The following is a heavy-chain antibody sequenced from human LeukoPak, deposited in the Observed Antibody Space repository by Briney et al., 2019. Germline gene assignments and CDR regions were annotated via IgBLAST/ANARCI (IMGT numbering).Heavy chain of an antibody. CDR3: ARVPTWSAEGFVFDI. CDR1: GFTFDDYG. CDR2: INWDSGSI. J-gene: IGHJ3*02. V-gene: IGHV3-9*01. Sequence: HTGGSLRLSCAASGFTFDDYGMHWVRQAPGKGLEWVSGINWDSGSIGYADSVEGRFTISRDNAKNSLYLQMNSLRAEDTALYYCARVPTWSAEGFVFDIWGQGTMVTVSS. D-gene: IGHD3-10*01.